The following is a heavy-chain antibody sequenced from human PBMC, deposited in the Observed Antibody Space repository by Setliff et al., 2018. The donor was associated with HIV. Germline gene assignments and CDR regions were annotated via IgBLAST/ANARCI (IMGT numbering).Heavy chain of an antibody. Sequence: SETLSFTCSVSGGSIFSYYWSWIRQPPGKGLEWIGYIYYSGSTNYNPSLKSRVTISLDTSKDQFSLKLSSVTAADTAVYYCASFVPLYGADYWGQGMLVTVSS. V-gene: IGHV4-59*01. J-gene: IGHJ4*02. D-gene: IGHD3-10*01. CDR1: GGSIFSYY. CDR2: IYYSGST. CDR3: ASFVPLYGADY.